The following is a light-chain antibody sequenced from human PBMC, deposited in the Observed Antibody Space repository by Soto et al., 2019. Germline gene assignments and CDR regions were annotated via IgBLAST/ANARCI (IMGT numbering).Light chain of an antibody. CDR3: QQYNNWPHWT. CDR2: GAS. CDR1: QGVSSN. Sequence: EIVMTQSRATLSVSPGERATLSCGASQGVSSNLAWYQQKPGQAPGLLIYGASTRATGIPARFSGSGSGTEFTLTISSLQSEDFAVYYCQQYNNWPHWTFGQGTKVDIK. J-gene: IGKJ1*01. V-gene: IGKV3-15*01.